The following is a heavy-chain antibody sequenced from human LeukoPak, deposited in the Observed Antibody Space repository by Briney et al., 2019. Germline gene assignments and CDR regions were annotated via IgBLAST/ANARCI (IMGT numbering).Heavy chain of an antibody. CDR3: ARDHSLRDCSSTSCYYYYYYYYMDV. Sequence: PGGSLRLSSAASGFTVSSNYMSWVRQAPGKRLEWVSSISSSSSYIYYADSVKGRFTISRDNAKNSLYLQMNSLRAEDTAVYYCARDHSLRDCSSTSCYYYYYYYYMDVWGKGTTVTVS. J-gene: IGHJ6*03. V-gene: IGHV3-21*01. CDR2: ISSSSSYI. D-gene: IGHD2-2*01. CDR1: GFTVSSNY.